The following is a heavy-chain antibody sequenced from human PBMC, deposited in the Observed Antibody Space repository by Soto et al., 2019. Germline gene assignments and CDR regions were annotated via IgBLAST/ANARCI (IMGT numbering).Heavy chain of an antibody. J-gene: IGHJ4*02. CDR1: GFTFSNAW. CDR3: TTDYGGKPGPI. CDR2: IKSKTDGGTT. V-gene: IGHV3-15*01. Sequence: PRLSCAASGFTFSNAWMSWVRQAPGKGLEWVGRIKSKTDGGTTDYAAPVKGRFTISRDDSKNTLYLQMNSLKTEDTAVYYCTTDYGGKPGPIWGQGTLVTVSS. D-gene: IGHD4-17*01.